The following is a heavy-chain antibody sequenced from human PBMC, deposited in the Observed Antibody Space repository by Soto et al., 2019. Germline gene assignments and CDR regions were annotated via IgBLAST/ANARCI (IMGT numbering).Heavy chain of an antibody. J-gene: IGHJ4*02. CDR3: ARDRMASRAFDY. CDR1: GGSISSGGYY. Sequence: PSETLSLTCTVSGGSISSGGYYWSWIRQHPGKGLEWIGYIYYSGSTYYNPSLKSRVTISVDTSKNQFSLKLSSVTAADTAVYYCARDRMASRAFDYWGQGTVVTVSS. V-gene: IGHV4-31*03. D-gene: IGHD5-12*01. CDR2: IYYSGST.